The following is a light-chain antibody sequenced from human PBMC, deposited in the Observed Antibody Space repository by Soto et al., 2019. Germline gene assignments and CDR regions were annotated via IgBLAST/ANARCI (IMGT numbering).Light chain of an antibody. J-gene: IGKJ1*01. CDR3: QQYNNWPPTWT. V-gene: IGKV3-15*01. Sequence: EILMSQSPATLSVSPGERATLSCRASQSVSSNLAWYQQKPGQAPRLLMYGVSTRATDIPARFSGSGSGTEFTLTISSLQSEDFAVYYCQQYNNWPPTWTFGQGTKVDIK. CDR1: QSVSSN. CDR2: GVS.